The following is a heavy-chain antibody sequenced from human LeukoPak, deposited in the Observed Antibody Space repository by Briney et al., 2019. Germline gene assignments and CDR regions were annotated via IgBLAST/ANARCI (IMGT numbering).Heavy chain of an antibody. J-gene: IGHJ4*02. CDR2: IYTSGST. V-gene: IGHV4-4*07. D-gene: IGHD2-2*02. Sequence: SETLSLTCTVSGGSISSYYWNWIRQPPGKGLEWIGRIYTSGSTNYNPSLKSRVTMSVDTSKNQFSLKLSSVTAADTAVYYCAREDCSSTSCYIDYWGQGTLVTVSS. CDR1: GGSISSYY. CDR3: AREDCSSTSCYIDY.